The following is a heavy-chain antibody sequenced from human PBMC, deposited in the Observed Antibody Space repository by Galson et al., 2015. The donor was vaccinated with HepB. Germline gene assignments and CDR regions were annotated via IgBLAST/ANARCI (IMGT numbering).Heavy chain of an antibody. CDR2: INPGGTNI. CDR3: ARFSREGGWFRLWFDH. V-gene: IGHV3-11*01. D-gene: IGHD6-19*01. J-gene: IGHJ5*02. Sequence: SLRLSCAASGFIFSDYYMSWIRLAPGKGLEWISYINPGGTNIFYADSVKGRFNISRDNTKNLTYIQMDSLRGEDTAVYYCARFSREGGWFRLWFDHWGQGILVTVSS. CDR1: GFIFSDYY.